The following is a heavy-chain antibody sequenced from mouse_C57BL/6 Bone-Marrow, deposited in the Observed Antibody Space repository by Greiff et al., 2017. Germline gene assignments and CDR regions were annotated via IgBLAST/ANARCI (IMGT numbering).Heavy chain of an antibody. V-gene: IGHV1-52*01. J-gene: IGHJ3*01. Sequence: QVQLQQPGAELVRPGSSVKLSCKASGYTFTSYWMHWVKQRPIQGLEWIGNIDPSDSETNYNQKFKDKATLTVDKSSSTAYMQLSSLTSDDSEVYYCMLSWFAYWGQGTLVTVSA. CDR2: IDPSDSET. CDR3: MLSWFAY. CDR1: GYTFTSYW.